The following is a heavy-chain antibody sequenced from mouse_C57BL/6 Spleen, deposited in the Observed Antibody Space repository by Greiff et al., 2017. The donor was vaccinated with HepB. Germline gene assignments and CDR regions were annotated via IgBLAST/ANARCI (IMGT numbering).Heavy chain of an antibody. D-gene: IGHD3-2*02. V-gene: IGHV2-6-1*01. CDR3: ARHQDSSGYGDYFDY. CDR1: GFSLTSYG. CDR2: IWSDGST. J-gene: IGHJ2*01. Sequence: VMLVESGPGLVAPSQSLSITCTVSGFSLTSYGVHWVRQPPGKGLEWLVVIWSDGSTTYNSALKSRLSISKDNSKSQVFLKMNSLQTDDTAMYYCARHQDSSGYGDYFDYWGQGTTLTVSS.